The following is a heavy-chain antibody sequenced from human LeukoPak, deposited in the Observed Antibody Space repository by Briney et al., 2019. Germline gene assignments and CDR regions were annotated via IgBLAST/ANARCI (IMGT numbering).Heavy chain of an antibody. CDR2: IYYSGST. V-gene: IGHV4-39*07. CDR1: GGSISSSSYY. Sequence: SETLSLTCTVSGGSISSSSYYWGWIRQPPGKGLEWIGSIYYSGSTYYNPSLKSRVTISVDTSKNQFSLKLSSVTAADTAVYYCARDPGVGATIGGFDYWGQGTLVTVSS. J-gene: IGHJ4*02. CDR3: ARDPGVGATIGGFDY. D-gene: IGHD1-26*01.